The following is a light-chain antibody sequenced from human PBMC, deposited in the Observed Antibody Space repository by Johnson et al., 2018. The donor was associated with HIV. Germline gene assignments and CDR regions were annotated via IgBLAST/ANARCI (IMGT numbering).Light chain of an antibody. CDR1: SSNIESNY. V-gene: IGLV1-51*02. CDR2: ENN. J-gene: IGLJ1*01. Sequence: QSVLTQPPSVSAAPGQKVTISCSGSSSNIESNYVSWYQQLPGAIPKLLIFENNKRPSGIPDRFSGSKYATSATLAITGLQPGDEADYYCGTWDSSLSAFVFGTGTKVTVL. CDR3: GTWDSSLSAFV.